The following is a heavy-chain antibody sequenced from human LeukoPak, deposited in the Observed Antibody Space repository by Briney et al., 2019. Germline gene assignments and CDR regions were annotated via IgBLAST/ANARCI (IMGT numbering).Heavy chain of an antibody. Sequence: GGSLRLSCAASGFTFSSYAMSWVRQAPGKGLEWVSAISGSGGSTYYADSVKGRFTISRDNSKNTLYLQMNSLRAEDTAVYYCAKDRSGSYYVAGFDYWGQGTLVTVSS. J-gene: IGHJ4*02. CDR2: ISGSGGST. D-gene: IGHD1-26*01. V-gene: IGHV3-23*01. CDR3: AKDRSGSYYVAGFDY. CDR1: GFTFSSYA.